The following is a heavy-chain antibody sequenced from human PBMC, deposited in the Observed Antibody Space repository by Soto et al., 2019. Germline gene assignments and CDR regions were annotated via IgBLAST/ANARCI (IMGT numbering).Heavy chain of an antibody. Sequence: ASVKVSCKASGYTFNNYGITWVRQAPGQGLEWMGWISPYNGHTNYAQKLQGRVTMTTDTSTSTAYMELRSLRSDDTAVYYCARQYYFGSGSYYNRPFDFWGQGTLVTVSS. J-gene: IGHJ4*02. CDR2: ISPYNGHT. CDR1: GYTFNNYG. V-gene: IGHV1-18*01. D-gene: IGHD3-10*01. CDR3: ARQYYFGSGSYYNRPFDF.